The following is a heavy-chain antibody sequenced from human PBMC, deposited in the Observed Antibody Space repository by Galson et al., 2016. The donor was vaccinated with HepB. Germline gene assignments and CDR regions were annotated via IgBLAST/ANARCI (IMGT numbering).Heavy chain of an antibody. CDR1: GFSLRTYG. V-gene: IGHV3-30*18. Sequence: SLRLSCAVSGFSLRTYGMHWVRQAPGKGLEWVAVISHHGTNQFYADSVRGRFTISRDIYTNTVYLQMNSLRPEDTAVYYCAKKAEASIVGATGNTWGQGTIVSVSS. J-gene: IGHJ3*02. D-gene: IGHD1-26*01. CDR2: ISHHGTNQ. CDR3: AKKAEASIVGATGNT.